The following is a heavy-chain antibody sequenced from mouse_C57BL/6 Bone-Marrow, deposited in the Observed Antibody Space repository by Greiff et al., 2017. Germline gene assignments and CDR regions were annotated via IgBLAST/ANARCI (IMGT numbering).Heavy chain of an antibody. Sequence: DVKLVESGGDLVKPGGSLKLSCAASGFTFSSYGMSWVRQTPDKRLEWVANISSGGSYTYYPDSVKGRFTISRYNAKNTLYMQMSSLKSEDTAFEYCARPFYDGYWFAYWGQGTLVTVSA. CDR1: GFTFSSYG. D-gene: IGHD2-3*01. V-gene: IGHV5-6*02. CDR2: ISSGGSYT. J-gene: IGHJ3*01. CDR3: ARPFYDGYWFAY.